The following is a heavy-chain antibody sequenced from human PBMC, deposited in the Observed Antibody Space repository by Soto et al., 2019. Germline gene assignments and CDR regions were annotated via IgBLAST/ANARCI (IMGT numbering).Heavy chain of an antibody. CDR2: ISSTTPTI. J-gene: IGHJ4*02. V-gene: IGHV3-48*02. CDR3: ARDYGWGKDY. CDR1: GFTFSSYH. D-gene: IGHD3-16*01. Sequence: GGSLRLSCAASGFTFSSYHMDWVRQAPGKGLEWVSFISSTTPTIYYADSVKGRFTISRDNAKNSLYLQMNSLRDEDTAVYYCARDYGWGKDYWGQGTLVTVSS.